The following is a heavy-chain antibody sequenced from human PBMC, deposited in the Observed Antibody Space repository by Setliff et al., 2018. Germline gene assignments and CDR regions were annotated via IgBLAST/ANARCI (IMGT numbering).Heavy chain of an antibody. CDR3: ARGLSTDTDS. Sequence: SVKVSCKASGGTFSIFVFSWVRQAPGQGLEWMGGIIPMFDKARYAQKFQGRVTITADESSTTVFMELSNLRSEDTAVYFCARGLSTDTDSWGQGTLVTVSS. CDR1: GGTFSIFV. V-gene: IGHV1-69*13. J-gene: IGHJ4*02. D-gene: IGHD4-4*01. CDR2: IIPMFDKA.